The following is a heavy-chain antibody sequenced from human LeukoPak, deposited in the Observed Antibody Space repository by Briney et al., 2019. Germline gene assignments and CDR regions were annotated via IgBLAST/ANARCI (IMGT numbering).Heavy chain of an antibody. Sequence: ASVKVSCKASGYTFTGYYMHWVRQAPGQGLEWMGWINPNSGGTNYAQKFQGRVTMTRATSISTAYMELSRLRSDDTAVYYCARDLRDYGSGSYYPSDYWGQGTLVTVSS. CDR2: INPNSGGT. CDR1: GYTFTGYY. J-gene: IGHJ4*02. V-gene: IGHV1-2*02. D-gene: IGHD3-10*01. CDR3: ARDLRDYGSGSYYPSDY.